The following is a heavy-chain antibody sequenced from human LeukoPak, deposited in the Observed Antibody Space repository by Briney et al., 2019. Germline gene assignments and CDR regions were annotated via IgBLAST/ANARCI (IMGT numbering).Heavy chain of an antibody. D-gene: IGHD4-23*01. J-gene: IGHJ5*02. V-gene: IGHV4-4*07. Sequence: PSETLSLTCTVSGGSISSYYWSWIRQPAGKGLEWIGRIYTSGSTNYNPSLKSRVTMSVDTSKNQFSLKLSSVTAADTAVYYCARVKRDHGGTNWFDPWGQGTLVTVSS. CDR2: IYTSGST. CDR3: ARVKRDHGGTNWFDP. CDR1: GGSISSYY.